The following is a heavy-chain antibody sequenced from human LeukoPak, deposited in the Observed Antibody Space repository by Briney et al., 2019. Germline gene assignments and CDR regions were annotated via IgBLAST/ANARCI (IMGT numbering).Heavy chain of an antibody. CDR2: IHHDGSNK. CDR1: GFTFSSYW. CDR3: AKVPYYYDSSGSYYFDY. Sequence: GGSLRLSCAASGFTFSSYWMHWVRQAPGKGLDWVAFIHHDGSNKYYADSVRGRFTISRDNSKNTLYLQMNSLRAEDTAVYYCAKVPYYYDSSGSYYFDYWGQGTLVTVSS. D-gene: IGHD3-22*01. V-gene: IGHV3-30*02. J-gene: IGHJ4*02.